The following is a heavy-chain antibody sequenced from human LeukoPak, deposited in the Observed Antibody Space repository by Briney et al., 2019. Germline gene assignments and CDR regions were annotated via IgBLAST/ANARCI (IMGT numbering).Heavy chain of an antibody. CDR3: ARDGSCFDF. V-gene: IGHV3-7*01. CDR1: GFTFSEYW. D-gene: IGHD6-19*01. Sequence: PGGSLRLSCGASGFTFSEYWMTWVRQVPGRGPEWVANIKGDGAKMYYVDSVKGRFTISRDNDKNSLYLQMNNLRVEDTAVYHCARDGSCFDFWGQGALVTVSS. CDR2: IKGDGAKM. J-gene: IGHJ4*02.